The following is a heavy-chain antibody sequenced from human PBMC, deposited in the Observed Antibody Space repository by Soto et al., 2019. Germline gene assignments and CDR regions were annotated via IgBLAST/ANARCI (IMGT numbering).Heavy chain of an antibody. Sequence: QVQLVQSGAEVKKPGASVKVSCKASGYTFTSYYIHWVRQAPGQGLEWMGIINPSGGSTSYAQKFQGRVTMTRDTSTSTGYMELSSLRSEDTAVFYCARGFIAAAGNNWFDPWGQGTLVTVSS. CDR2: INPSGGST. J-gene: IGHJ5*02. CDR3: ARGFIAAAGNNWFDP. D-gene: IGHD6-13*01. CDR1: GYTFTSYY. V-gene: IGHV1-46*01.